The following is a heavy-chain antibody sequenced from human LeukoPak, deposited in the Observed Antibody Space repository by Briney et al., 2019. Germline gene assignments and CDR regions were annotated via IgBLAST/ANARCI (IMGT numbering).Heavy chain of an antibody. D-gene: IGHD6-13*01. Sequence: SETLSLTCTVSGGSISSYYWSWTRQPPGKGLEWIGYIYYSGSTNYNPSLKSRVTISVDTSKNQFSLKLSSVTAADTAVYYCARYGAAAGTWYFQHWGQGTLVTVSS. V-gene: IGHV4-59*01. J-gene: IGHJ1*01. CDR2: IYYSGST. CDR3: ARYGAAAGTWYFQH. CDR1: GGSISSYY.